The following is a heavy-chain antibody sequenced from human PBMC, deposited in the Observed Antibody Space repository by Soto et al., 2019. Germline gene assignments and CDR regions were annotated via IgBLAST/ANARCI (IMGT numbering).Heavy chain of an antibody. CDR2: IYYSGSA. CDR3: ARPRLGATILSGFDS. D-gene: IGHD5-12*01. Sequence: KPSETLSLTCTVSGGSISGSTYYWAWIRQPPGKGPEWIGSIYYSGSAYDNPALKSRVTISVDTSKNQFSLKLTSVTAADTAVYFCARPRLGATILSGFDSWGQGRVVTVS. J-gene: IGHJ4*02. V-gene: IGHV4-39*01. CDR1: GGSISGSTYY.